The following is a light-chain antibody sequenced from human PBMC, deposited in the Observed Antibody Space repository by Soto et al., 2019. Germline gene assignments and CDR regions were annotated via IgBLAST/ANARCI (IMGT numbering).Light chain of an antibody. CDR1: QSVSSY. Sequence: EIVLTQSPATLSFSPGERATLSCRASQSVSSYLAWYQQKPGQAHRLLIYDASNRATGIPARFSGSGSGTDFTLTISSLEPEDFAVYYCQQRSNWPLTFGGGTKVEIK. J-gene: IGKJ4*01. V-gene: IGKV3-11*01. CDR2: DAS. CDR3: QQRSNWPLT.